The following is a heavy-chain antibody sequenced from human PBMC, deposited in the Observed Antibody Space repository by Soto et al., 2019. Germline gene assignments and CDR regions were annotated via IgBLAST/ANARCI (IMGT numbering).Heavy chain of an antibody. D-gene: IGHD3-22*01. CDR1: GYSFTSYW. Sequence: VQLVQSGAEVKKPGESLRISCKGSGYSFTSYWISWVRQMPGKGLEWMGRIDPSDSYTNYSPSFQGHVTISADKSISTAYLQWSSLKASDTAMYYCARLVDYYDSSGYYYKDYWGQGTLVTVSS. J-gene: IGHJ4*02. CDR3: ARLVDYYDSSGYYYKDY. V-gene: IGHV5-10-1*01. CDR2: IDPSDSYT.